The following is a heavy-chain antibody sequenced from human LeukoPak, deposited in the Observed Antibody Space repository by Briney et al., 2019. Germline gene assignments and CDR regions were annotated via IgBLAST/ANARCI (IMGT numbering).Heavy chain of an antibody. Sequence: GASVKVSCKASGYTFTSYGISWVRQAPGQGLEWMGWISAYNGNTNCAQKLQGRVTMTTDTSTSTAYMELRSLRSDDTAVYYCARDRFGSGSYYTFDYWGQGTLVTVSS. D-gene: IGHD3-10*01. CDR3: ARDRFGSGSYYTFDY. CDR2: ISAYNGNT. CDR1: GYTFTSYG. J-gene: IGHJ4*02. V-gene: IGHV1-18*01.